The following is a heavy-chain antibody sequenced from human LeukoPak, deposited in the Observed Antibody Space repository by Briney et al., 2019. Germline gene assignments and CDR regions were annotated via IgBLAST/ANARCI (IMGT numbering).Heavy chain of an antibody. CDR1: GVSISGYY. D-gene: IGHD4-17*01. V-gene: IGHV4-59*08. Sequence: SETLSLTCTVSGVSISGYYWSWIRQPPGKGLEWIGYIYYSGSTNYNPSLKSRVTISVDTSKNQFSLRLSSVTAADTALYFCARLPTGYPNWFDPWGRGILVTVSS. J-gene: IGHJ5*02. CDR2: IYYSGST. CDR3: ARLPTGYPNWFDP.